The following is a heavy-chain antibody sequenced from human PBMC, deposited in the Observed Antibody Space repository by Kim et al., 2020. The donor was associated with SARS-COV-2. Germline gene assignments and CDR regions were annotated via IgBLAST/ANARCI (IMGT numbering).Heavy chain of an antibody. D-gene: IGHD6-13*01. CDR3: ARLGPLPPGIVDY. CDR1: GGSFSGYY. V-gene: IGHV4-34*01. Sequence: SETLSLTCAVYGGSFSGYYWSWIRQPPGKGLEWIGEINHSGSTNYNPSLKSRVTISVDTSKNQFSLKLSSVTAADTAVYYCARLGPLPPGIVDYWGQGTLVTVSS. CDR2: INHSGST. J-gene: IGHJ4*02.